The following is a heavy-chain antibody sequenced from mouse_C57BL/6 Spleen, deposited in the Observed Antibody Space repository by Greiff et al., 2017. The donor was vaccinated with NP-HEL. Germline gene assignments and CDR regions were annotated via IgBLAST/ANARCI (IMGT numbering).Heavy chain of an antibody. J-gene: IGHJ2*01. CDR3: ARELRRDGNYFDY. CDR2: IDPSDSYT. Sequence: QVQLQQSGAELVMPGASVKLSCKASGYTFTSYWMHWVKQRPGQGLEWIGEIDPSDSYTNYNQKFKGKSTLTVDKSSSTAYMQLSSLTSEDSAVDYGARELRRDGNYFDYWGQGTTLTVSS. V-gene: IGHV1-69*01. CDR1: GYTFTSYW. D-gene: IGHD2-4*01.